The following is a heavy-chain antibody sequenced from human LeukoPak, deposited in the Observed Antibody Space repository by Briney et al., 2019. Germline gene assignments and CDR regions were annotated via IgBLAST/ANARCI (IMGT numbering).Heavy chain of an antibody. D-gene: IGHD3-22*01. Sequence: GGSLRLSCAASGFTFSSYAMSWVRQAPGKGLERVSAISGSGGSTYYADSVKGRFTISRDNSKNTLYLQMNSLRAEDTAVYYCAKDLPYYYDSSGYYPDIDYWGQGTLVTVSS. CDR1: GFTFSSYA. J-gene: IGHJ4*02. CDR3: AKDLPYYYDSSGYYPDIDY. CDR2: ISGSGGST. V-gene: IGHV3-23*01.